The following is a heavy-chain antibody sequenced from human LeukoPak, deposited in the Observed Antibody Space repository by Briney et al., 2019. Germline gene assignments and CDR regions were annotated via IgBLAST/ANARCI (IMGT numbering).Heavy chain of an antibody. CDR3: ARDLYSSGWYKDWFDP. CDR2: IYYSGST. J-gene: IGHJ5*02. D-gene: IGHD6-19*01. V-gene: IGHV4-39*07. Sequence: SETLSLTCTVSGGSISSSSYYWGWIRQPPGKGLEWIGSIYYSGSTYYNPSLKSRVTISVDTSKNQFSLKLSSVTAADTAVYYCARDLYSSGWYKDWFDPWGQGTLVTVSS. CDR1: GGSISSSSYY.